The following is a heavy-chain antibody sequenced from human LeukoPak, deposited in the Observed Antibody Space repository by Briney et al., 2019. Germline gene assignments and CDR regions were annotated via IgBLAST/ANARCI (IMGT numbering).Heavy chain of an antibody. Sequence: ASVKVSCKASGCTFTSFGISWVRRAPGQGLEWMGWISAYNGNTKSAQKFQGRVIMTTDTSTNTAYMELRSLRSDDTAVFYCVRDLGVDTSMIFFDYWGQGTLVTVSS. CDR3: VRDLGVDTSMIFFDY. CDR1: GCTFTSFG. V-gene: IGHV1-18*01. D-gene: IGHD5-18*01. J-gene: IGHJ4*02. CDR2: ISAYNGNT.